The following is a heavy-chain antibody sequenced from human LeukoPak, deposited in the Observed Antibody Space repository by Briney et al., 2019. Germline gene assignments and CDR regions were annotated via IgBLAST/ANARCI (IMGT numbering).Heavy chain of an antibody. CDR3: AKPAISSRGWYYDY. CDR1: GFTFGNHR. Sequence: GGSLRLSCVASGFTFGNHRMSWVRQAPGKGLEWVADIKQDGGETYYADFVKGRFTISRDNSKNTLYLQMNSLRAEDTAVYYCAKPAISSRGWYYDYWGQGTLVTVSS. CDR2: IKQDGGET. D-gene: IGHD6-19*01. J-gene: IGHJ4*02. V-gene: IGHV3-7*03.